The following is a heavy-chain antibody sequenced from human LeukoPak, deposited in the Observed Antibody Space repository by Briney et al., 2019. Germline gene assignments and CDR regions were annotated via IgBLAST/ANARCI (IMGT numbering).Heavy chain of an antibody. D-gene: IGHD5-18*01. Sequence: GGSLRLSCAASGFTFSSYDMHWVRQATGKGLEWVSAIGTAGDTYYPGSVKGRFTISRENAKNSLYLQMNSLRAGDTAVYYCARELGRGYSYGRSYCYYGMDVWGQGTTVTVSS. CDR2: IGTAGDT. CDR3: ARELGRGYSYGRSYCYYGMDV. J-gene: IGHJ6*02. CDR1: GFTFSSYD. V-gene: IGHV3-13*01.